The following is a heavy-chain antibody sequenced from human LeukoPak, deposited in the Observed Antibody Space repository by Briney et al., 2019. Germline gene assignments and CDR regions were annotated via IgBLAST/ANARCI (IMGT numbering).Heavy chain of an antibody. D-gene: IGHD3-10*01. Sequence: PSETLSLTCAVYGGSFSGYYWSWIRQPPGKGLECIGEINHSGSTNYNPSRKSRVTISVYTSKNQFSLKLSSVTAADTAVYYCARVRMVRVFDYWGQGTLVTVSS. J-gene: IGHJ4*02. V-gene: IGHV4-34*01. CDR1: GGSFSGYY. CDR3: ARVRMVRVFDY. CDR2: INHSGST.